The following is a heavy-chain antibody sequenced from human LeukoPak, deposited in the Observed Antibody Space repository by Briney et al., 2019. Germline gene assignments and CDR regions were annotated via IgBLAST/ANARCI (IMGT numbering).Heavy chain of an antibody. V-gene: IGHV2-5*01. CDR3: AHNGLYH. CDR1: GFSLSTSGVG. J-gene: IGHJ5*02. Sequence: SGPTLVKPTQTLTLTCTFSGFSLSTSGVGVAWMRQSPGQAPEWLAVTYWNDDQRYSPSLKSRRTITKDTSKNQVVLTMTNMDPADTATYHCAHNGLYHWGQGTLVTVSS. D-gene: IGHD2-2*03. CDR2: TYWNDDQ.